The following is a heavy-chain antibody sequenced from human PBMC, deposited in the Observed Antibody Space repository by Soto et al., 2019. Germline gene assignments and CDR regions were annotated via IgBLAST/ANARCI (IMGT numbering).Heavy chain of an antibody. Sequence: SVKVSCKASGGTFSSYAISWVRQAPGQGLEWMGGIIPIFGTANYAQKFQGRVTITADKSTSTAYMELSSLRSEDTAVYYCARDSPPYYGSGSYYDYYGMDVWGQGTMVTASS. D-gene: IGHD3-10*01. CDR1: GGTFSSYA. CDR2: IIPIFGTA. J-gene: IGHJ6*02. V-gene: IGHV1-69*06. CDR3: ARDSPPYYGSGSYYDYYGMDV.